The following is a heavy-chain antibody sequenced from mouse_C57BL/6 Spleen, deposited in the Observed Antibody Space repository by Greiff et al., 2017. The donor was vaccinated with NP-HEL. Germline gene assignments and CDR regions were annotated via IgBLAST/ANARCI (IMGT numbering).Heavy chain of an antibody. J-gene: IGHJ4*01. CDR2: INPNSGST. V-gene: IGHV1-64*01. CDR1: GYTFTSYW. Sequence: QVQLQQPGAELVKPGASVKLSCKASGYTFTSYWMHWVKQRPGQGLEWIGMINPNSGSTNYNEKFKSKATLTVDKSSSTAYMQLSSLTSEDSAVYYCAREGRDAMDYWGQGTSVTVSS. CDR3: AREGRDAMDY.